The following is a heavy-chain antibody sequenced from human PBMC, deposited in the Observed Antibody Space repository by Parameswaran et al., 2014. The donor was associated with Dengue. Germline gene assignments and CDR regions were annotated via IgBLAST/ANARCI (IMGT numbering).Heavy chain of an antibody. CDR2: ISSSSSTI. V-gene: IGHV3-48*04. D-gene: IGHD2-2*01. CDR3: ARDSTGTNIVVVPATVYGMDV. J-gene: IGHJ6*02. Sequence: KWIRQPPGKGLEWVSYISSSSSTIYYADSVKGRFTISRDNAKNSLYLQMNSLRAEDTAVYYCARDSTGTNIVVVPATVYGMDVWGQGTTVTVSS.